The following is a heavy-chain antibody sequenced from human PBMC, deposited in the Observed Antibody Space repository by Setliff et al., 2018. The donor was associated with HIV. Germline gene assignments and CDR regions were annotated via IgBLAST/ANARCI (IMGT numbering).Heavy chain of an antibody. J-gene: IGHJ4*02. CDR1: GFTFSSYW. Sequence: GGSLRLSCAASGFTFSSYWMSWVRQAAGKGLEWVANIKQDGSEKYYVDSVQGRFTISRDNAKNSLYLQMNSLRAEDTAVYYCARDSSSWYFDYWGQGTLVTVSS. CDR3: ARDSSSWYFDY. D-gene: IGHD6-13*01. V-gene: IGHV3-7*01. CDR2: IKQDGSEK.